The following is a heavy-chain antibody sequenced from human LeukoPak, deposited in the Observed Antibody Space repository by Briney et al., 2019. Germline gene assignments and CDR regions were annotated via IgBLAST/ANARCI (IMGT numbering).Heavy chain of an antibody. J-gene: IGHJ2*01. D-gene: IGHD3-22*01. CDR2: ISAYNGNT. Sequence: GASVKVSCKASGYTFTGYGISWVRQAPGQGLEWMGWISAYNGNTNYAQKLQGRVTMTTDTSTSTAYMELRSLRSDDTAVYYCARSEGYYYDSSGSVWYFDLWGRGTLVTVSS. CDR3: ARSEGYYYDSSGSVWYFDL. V-gene: IGHV1-18*01. CDR1: GYTFTGYG.